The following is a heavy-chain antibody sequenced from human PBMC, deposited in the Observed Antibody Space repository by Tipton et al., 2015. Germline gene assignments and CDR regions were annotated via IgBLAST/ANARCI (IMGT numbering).Heavy chain of an antibody. CDR2: IQYSGST. D-gene: IGHD4-17*01. CDR1: GGSISSRSYY. J-gene: IGHJ4*02. Sequence: TLSLTCTVSGGSISSRSYYWGWIRQPPGKELEWIGYIQYSGSTNYNPSLKSRVTISVDTSKNQFSLILTSVTAADTAVYYCTRAYDYGDSPPGPLGYWGQGTLVTVSS. CDR3: TRAYDYGDSPPGPLGY. V-gene: IGHV4-61*05.